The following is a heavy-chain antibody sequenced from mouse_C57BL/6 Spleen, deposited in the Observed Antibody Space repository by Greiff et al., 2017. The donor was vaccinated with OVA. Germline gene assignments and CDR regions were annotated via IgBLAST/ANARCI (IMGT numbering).Heavy chain of an antibody. Sequence: QVQLQQSGPELVKPGASVKISCKASGYAFSSSWMNWVKQRPGKGLEWIGRIYPGDGGTNYNGKFKGKATLTADKSSSTAYMQLRSLTSEDSAVYFCAREEGDCDGFAYWGQGTLVTVSA. V-gene: IGHV1-82*01. CDR1: GYAFSSSW. D-gene: IGHD2-4*01. CDR2: IYPGDGGT. CDR3: AREEGDCDGFAY. J-gene: IGHJ3*01.